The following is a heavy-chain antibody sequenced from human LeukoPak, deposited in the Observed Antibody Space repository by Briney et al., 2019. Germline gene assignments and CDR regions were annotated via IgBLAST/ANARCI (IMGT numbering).Heavy chain of an antibody. D-gene: IGHD3-16*02. CDR1: GYTFTSYY. V-gene: IGHV1-46*01. CDR3: ARSPRLSDAFDI. CDR2: INPSGGST. Sequence: ASVKVSCKASGYTFTSYYMHWVRQAPGQGLEWMGIINPSGGSTSYAQKFQGGVTMTRDMSTSTVYMELSSLRSEDTAVYYCARSPRLSDAFDIWGKGTMVTVSS. J-gene: IGHJ3*02.